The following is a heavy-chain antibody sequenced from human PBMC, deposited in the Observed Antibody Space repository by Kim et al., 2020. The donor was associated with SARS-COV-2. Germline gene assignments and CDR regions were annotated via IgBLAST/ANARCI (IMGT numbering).Heavy chain of an antibody. J-gene: IGHJ5*02. Sequence: SETLSLTCTVSGGSISSSSYYWGWIRQPPGKGLEWIGSNSGSTYYNPSLKSRVTISVDTSKNQFSLKLSSVTAADTAVYYCASLRRGAVAGIIGTSNNWFDPWGQGTLVTVSS. D-gene: IGHD6-19*01. CDR2: NSGST. CDR1: GGSISSSSYY. CDR3: ASLRRGAVAGIIGTSNNWFDP. V-gene: IGHV4-39*01.